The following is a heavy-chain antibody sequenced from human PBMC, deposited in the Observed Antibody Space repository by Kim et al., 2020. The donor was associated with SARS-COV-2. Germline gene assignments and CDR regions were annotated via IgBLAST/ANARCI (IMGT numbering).Heavy chain of an antibody. J-gene: IGHJ6*02. V-gene: IGHV1-8*01. CDR2: MNPNSGNT. Sequence: ASVKVSCKASGYTFTSYDINWVRQATGQGLEWMGWMNPNSGNTGYAQKFQGRVTMTRNTSISTAYMELSSLRSEDTAVYYCAREGWYAYYYYYYGMDVWGQGTTVTVSS. CDR1: GYTFTSYD. D-gene: IGHD6-19*01. CDR3: AREGWYAYYYYYYGMDV.